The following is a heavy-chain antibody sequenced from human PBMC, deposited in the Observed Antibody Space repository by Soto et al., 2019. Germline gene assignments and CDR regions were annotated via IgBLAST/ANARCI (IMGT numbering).Heavy chain of an antibody. D-gene: IGHD2-2*01. J-gene: IGHJ6*02. Sequence: GGSLRLSCAASGFTFSSYAMHWVRQAPGKGLEWVAVISYDGSNKYYADSVKGRFTISRDNSKNTLYLQMNSLRAEDTAVYYCARPKGYCSSTSCPAHYYYYGMDVWGQGTTVTVSS. CDR3: ARPKGYCSSTSCPAHYYYYGMDV. V-gene: IGHV3-30-3*01. CDR1: GFTFSSYA. CDR2: ISYDGSNK.